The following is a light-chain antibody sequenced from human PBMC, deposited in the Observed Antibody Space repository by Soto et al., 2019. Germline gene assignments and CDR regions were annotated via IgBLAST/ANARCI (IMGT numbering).Light chain of an antibody. CDR3: CSYAGSYPFV. CDR2: DVD. J-gene: IGLJ1*01. CDR1: SSDVGGYNY. Sequence: QSVLTQPRSVSGSPGQSVTISCTGTSSDVGGYNYVSWYQRHPGKAPKLMIYDVDKRPSGVPGRFSGSKSGNTASLTISGLQAEDEADYYCCSYAGSYPFVFGTGTKGTVL. V-gene: IGLV2-11*01.